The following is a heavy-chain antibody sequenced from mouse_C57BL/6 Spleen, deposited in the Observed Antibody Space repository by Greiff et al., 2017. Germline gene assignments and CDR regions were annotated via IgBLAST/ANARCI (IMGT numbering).Heavy chain of an antibody. V-gene: IGHV1-52*01. CDR1: GYTFTSYW. Sequence: VQLQQPGAELVRPGSSVKLSCKASGYTFTSYWMHWVKQRPIQGLEWIGNIDPSDSDTHYNQKFKDKATLTVDKSSSTAYMQLSSLTSEDSAVYYCARFRYYVDYWGQGTTLTVSS. D-gene: IGHD2-1*01. CDR2: IDPSDSDT. J-gene: IGHJ2*01. CDR3: ARFRYYVDY.